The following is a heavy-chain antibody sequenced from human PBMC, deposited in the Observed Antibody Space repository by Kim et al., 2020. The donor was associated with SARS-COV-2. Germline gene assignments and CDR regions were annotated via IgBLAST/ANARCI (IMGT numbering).Heavy chain of an antibody. CDR2: SDGSTI. V-gene: IGHV3-11*01. CDR3: VREPAN. J-gene: IGHJ4*02. Sequence: SDGSTIKYADSVNGRFTISRDSAKKSRSLQMNSLTPEDTAVYYCVREPANWGQGTLVTVSS.